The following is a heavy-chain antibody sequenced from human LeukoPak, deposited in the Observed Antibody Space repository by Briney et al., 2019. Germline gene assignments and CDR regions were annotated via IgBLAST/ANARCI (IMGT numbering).Heavy chain of an antibody. CDR2: IYYSGST. J-gene: IGHJ2*01. Sequence: SETLSLTCTVSGGSIRNYYWSWIRQPPGKGLEWIGYIYYSGSTNYNPSLKSRVTISVDTSKNQFSLKLSSVTAADTAVYYCARVYYSSSYDYWYFDLWGRGTLVIVSS. D-gene: IGHD6-13*01. CDR1: GGSIRNYY. V-gene: IGHV4-59*01. CDR3: ARVYYSSSYDYWYFDL.